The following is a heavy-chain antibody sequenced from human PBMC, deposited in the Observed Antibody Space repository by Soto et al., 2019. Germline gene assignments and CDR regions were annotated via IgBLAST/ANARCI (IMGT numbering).Heavy chain of an antibody. J-gene: IGHJ4*02. CDR1: GSTFSIYV. CDR2: ISGSGGST. V-gene: IGHV3-23*01. CDR3: AKGVSGSYLFDY. Sequence: GGSRRRSWPASGSTFSIYVMSWVRQAPGKGLEWVSAISGSGGSTYYADSVKGRFTISRDNSKNTLYLQMNSLRAEDTAVYYCAKGVSGSYLFDYWGQGTLVTVSS. D-gene: IGHD1-26*01.